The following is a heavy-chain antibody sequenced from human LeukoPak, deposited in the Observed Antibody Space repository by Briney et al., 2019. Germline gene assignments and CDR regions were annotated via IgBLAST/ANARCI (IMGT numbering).Heavy chain of an antibody. D-gene: IGHD6-19*01. CDR3: ATERQGGGWYDY. CDR1: GYTLTELS. V-gene: IGHV1-24*01. Sequence: ASVKVSCKVSGYTLTELSMHWVRQAPGKGLEWMGGFDPEDGETIYAQKFQGRVTMTEDTSTATAYMELSSLRSEDTAVYYCATERQGGGWYDYWGQGTLVTVSS. CDR2: FDPEDGET. J-gene: IGHJ4*02.